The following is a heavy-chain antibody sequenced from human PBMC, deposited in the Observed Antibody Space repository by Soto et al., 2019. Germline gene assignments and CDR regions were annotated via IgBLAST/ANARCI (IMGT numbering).Heavy chain of an antibody. D-gene: IGHD3-22*01. CDR3: AKDTYYYDSSGALDY. V-gene: IGHV3-30*18. CDR2: ISYDGSNK. CDR1: GFTFSSYG. Sequence: QVQLVESGGGVVQPGRSLRLSCAASGFTFSSYGMHWVRQAPGKGLEWVAVISYDGSNKYYADSVKGRFTISRDNSKNTLDLQINSLRAEDTALYYCAKDTYYYDSSGALDYWGQGTLVTVSS. J-gene: IGHJ4*02.